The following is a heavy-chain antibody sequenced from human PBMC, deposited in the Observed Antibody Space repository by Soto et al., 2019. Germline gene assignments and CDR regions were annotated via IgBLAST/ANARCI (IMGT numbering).Heavy chain of an antibody. V-gene: IGHV4-31*03. Sequence: PSETLSLTCTVSGGSISSGGYYWSWIRQHPGKGLEWIGYIYYSGSTYYNPSLKSRVTISVYTSKNQFSLKLSPVTAADTAVYYCARGSAPAVPIVYWGQGTLVTVSS. CDR1: GGSISSGGYY. CDR3: ARGSAPAVPIVY. J-gene: IGHJ4*02. D-gene: IGHD1-26*01. CDR2: IYYSGST.